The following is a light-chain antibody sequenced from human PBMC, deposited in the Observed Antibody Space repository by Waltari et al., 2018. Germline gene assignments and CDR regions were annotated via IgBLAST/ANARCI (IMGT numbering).Light chain of an antibody. CDR1: QGISSY. Sequence: DIQLTQSPSFLSASAGDRVTITFRASQGISSYLVWYQQKPGEAPKLLIHAASSLQSGVPSRFSGSGSGTEFTLTISSLQPEDSATYYCQQVKSYPLTFGGGTKVEIK. J-gene: IGKJ4*01. CDR3: QQVKSYPLT. CDR2: AAS. V-gene: IGKV1-9*01.